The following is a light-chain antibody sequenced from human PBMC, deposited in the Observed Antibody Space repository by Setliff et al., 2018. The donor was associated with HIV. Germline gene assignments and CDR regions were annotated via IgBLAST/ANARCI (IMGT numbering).Light chain of an antibody. J-gene: IGLJ1*01. V-gene: IGLV2-23*02. CDR1: SSDVGSHNL. CDR2: EVT. CDR3: CSYAGNSTYV. Sequence: QSVLTQPASVSGSPGQSVTISCSGTSSDVGSHNLVSWYQQHPDKAPKVMIYEVTKRPSGISNRFSGSKSGNTASLTIPGLQAEDEADYYCCSYAGNSTYVFGTGTKVTVL.